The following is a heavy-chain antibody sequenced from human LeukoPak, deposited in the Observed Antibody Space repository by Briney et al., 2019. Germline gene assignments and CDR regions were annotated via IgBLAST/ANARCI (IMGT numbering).Heavy chain of an antibody. Sequence: GGSLRLSCAASGFTLSSYAMHWVRQAPGKGLEWVAVISYDGSNKYYADSVKGRFTISRDNSKNTLYLQMNSLRAEDTAVYYCARSLRQWLGSVTTSFDYWGQGTLVTVSS. D-gene: IGHD6-19*01. CDR3: ARSLRQWLGSVTTSFDY. V-gene: IGHV3-30*04. J-gene: IGHJ4*02. CDR2: ISYDGSNK. CDR1: GFTLSSYA.